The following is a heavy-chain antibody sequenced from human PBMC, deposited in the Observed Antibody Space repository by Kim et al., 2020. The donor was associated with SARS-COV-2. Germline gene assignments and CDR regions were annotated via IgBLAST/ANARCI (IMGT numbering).Heavy chain of an antibody. J-gene: IGHJ3*02. D-gene: IGHD3-10*01. Sequence: KFQGRVTMTRDTSTSTVYMELSSLRSEDTAVYYCARAGDGSGSYLYAFDIWGQGTMVTVSS. V-gene: IGHV1-46*01. CDR3: ARAGDGSGSYLYAFDI.